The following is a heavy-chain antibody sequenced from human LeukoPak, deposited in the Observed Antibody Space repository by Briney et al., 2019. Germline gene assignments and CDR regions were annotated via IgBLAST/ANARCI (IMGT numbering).Heavy chain of an antibody. CDR1: GGSISSGGYY. Sequence: PSETLSLTCTVSGGSISSGGYYWSWIRQHPGKGLEWIGYIYYSGSTYYNPSLKSRVTLSVDTSKNQFSLKLSSVTAADTAVYYCAKIPRTYYDDSSGWGQGTLVTVSS. CDR2: IYYSGST. CDR3: AKIPRTYYDDSSG. D-gene: IGHD3-22*01. J-gene: IGHJ4*02. V-gene: IGHV4-31*03.